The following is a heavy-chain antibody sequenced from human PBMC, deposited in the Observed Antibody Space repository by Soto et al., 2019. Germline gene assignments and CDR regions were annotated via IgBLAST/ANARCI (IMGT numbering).Heavy chain of an antibody. D-gene: IGHD3-3*01. CDR2: IKSDGTVT. Sequence: EVQLVESGGGLVQPGGSLRLSCVVSGITFSTYRMHWVRQAPGKGLVWVSHIKSDGTVTHYTDSVRGRFIISRDNAKNTLLLQMYSVEAEDTAVYYCARENYDFWSGYYLDYWGQGTLVTVSS. CDR1: GITFSTYR. CDR3: ARENYDFWSGYYLDY. V-gene: IGHV3-74*01. J-gene: IGHJ4*02.